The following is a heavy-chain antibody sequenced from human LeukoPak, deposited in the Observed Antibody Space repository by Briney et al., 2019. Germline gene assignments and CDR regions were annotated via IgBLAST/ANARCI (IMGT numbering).Heavy chain of an antibody. CDR2: ISSSSSTI. Sequence: SGGSLRLSCAASGFTFSDYYMSWIRQAPGKGLEWVSYISSSSSTIYYADSVKGRFTISRDNAKNSLYLQMNSLRAEDTAVYYCARASISGSYGRGYFDYWGQGTLVTVSS. CDR1: GFTFSDYY. J-gene: IGHJ4*02. D-gene: IGHD1-26*01. CDR3: ARASISGSYGRGYFDY. V-gene: IGHV3-11*04.